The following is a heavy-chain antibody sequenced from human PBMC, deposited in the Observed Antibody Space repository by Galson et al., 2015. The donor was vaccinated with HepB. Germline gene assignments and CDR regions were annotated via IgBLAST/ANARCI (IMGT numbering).Heavy chain of an antibody. CDR2: ISYDGSNK. CDR1: GFTFSSYA. J-gene: IGHJ4*02. CDR3: ARDHYIVVVVAAYYFDY. Sequence: SLRLSCAASGFTFSSYAMHWVRQAPGKGLEWVAVISYDGSNKYYADSVKGRFTISRDNSKNTLYLQMNSLRAEDTAVYYCARDHYIVVVVAAYYFDYWGQGTLVTVSS. V-gene: IGHV3-30*04. D-gene: IGHD2-15*01.